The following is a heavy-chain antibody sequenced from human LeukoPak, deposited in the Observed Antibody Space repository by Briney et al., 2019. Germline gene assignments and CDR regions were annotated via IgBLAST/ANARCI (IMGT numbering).Heavy chain of an antibody. V-gene: IGHV3-9*01. CDR2: ISWNSGSI. CDR1: GFTFDDYA. D-gene: IGHD4-17*01. J-gene: IGHJ6*02. CDR3: AKDRDYGRYYGMDV. Sequence: PGGSLRLSCAASGFTFDDYAMHWVRQAPGKGLEWVSGISWNSGSIGYADSVKGRFTTSRDNAKNSLYLQMNSLRAEDTALYYCAKDRDYGRYYGMDVWGQGTTVTVSS.